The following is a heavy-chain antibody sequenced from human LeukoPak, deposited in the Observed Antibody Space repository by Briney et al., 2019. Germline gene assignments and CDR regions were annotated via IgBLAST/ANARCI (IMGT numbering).Heavy chain of an antibody. Sequence: GGSLRLSCAASGFTFSDYDMSWIRQAPGKGLEWVSYISSSSSYTNYADSVKGRFTISRDNAKNSLYLQMNSLRAEDTAVYYCARDQGYGRNSAPYYWGQGTLVTASS. CDR2: ISSSSSYT. J-gene: IGHJ4*02. CDR3: ARDQGYGRNSAPYY. D-gene: IGHD4-23*01. V-gene: IGHV3-11*05. CDR1: GFTFSDYD.